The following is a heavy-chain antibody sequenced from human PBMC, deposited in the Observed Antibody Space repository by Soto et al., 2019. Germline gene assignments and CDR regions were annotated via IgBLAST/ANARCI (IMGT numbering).Heavy chain of an antibody. Sequence: EVQLVESGGGLVKPGGSLRLSCAASGFTFSSYSMNWVRQAPGKGLEWVSSISSSSSYIYYADSVKGRFTISRDNAKNSLYLQMNSLRAEDTAVYYWASDGDSGRPGYYYYYYGMDVWGQGTTVTVSS. CDR1: GFTFSSYS. D-gene: IGHD5-12*01. J-gene: IGHJ6*02. CDR3: ASDGDSGRPGYYYYYYGMDV. V-gene: IGHV3-21*01. CDR2: ISSSSSYI.